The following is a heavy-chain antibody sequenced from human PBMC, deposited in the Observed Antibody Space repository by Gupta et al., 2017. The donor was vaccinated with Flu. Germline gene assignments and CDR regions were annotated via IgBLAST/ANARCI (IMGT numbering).Heavy chain of an antibody. J-gene: IGHJ4*02. CDR3: AKGRGYSAYDPISD. CDR1: GFTFDDYA. CDR2: ISWKSDSI. V-gene: IGHV3-9*01. D-gene: IGHD5-12*01. Sequence: EVQLVESGGGLVQPGRSLRSSCAASGFTFDDYAMHWVRQAPGKGLEWVSGISWKSDSIGYADSVRGRFTISRDNAKNSLYLQMNSLRAEDTALYYCAKGRGYSAYDPISDWGQGTLVTVSS.